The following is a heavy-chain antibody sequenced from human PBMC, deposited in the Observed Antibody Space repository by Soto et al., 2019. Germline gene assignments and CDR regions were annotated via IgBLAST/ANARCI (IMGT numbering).Heavy chain of an antibody. J-gene: IGHJ4*02. CDR1: GGSISSYY. Sequence: SETLSLTCTVSGGSISSYYWSWIRQPPGKGLEWIGYIYYSGSTNYNPSLKSRVTISVDTSKNQFSLKLSSVTAADTAVYYCARWEGYCSSTSCKGYFDYWGQGTLVTVSS. CDR2: IYYSGST. V-gene: IGHV4-59*08. CDR3: ARWEGYCSSTSCKGYFDY. D-gene: IGHD2-2*01.